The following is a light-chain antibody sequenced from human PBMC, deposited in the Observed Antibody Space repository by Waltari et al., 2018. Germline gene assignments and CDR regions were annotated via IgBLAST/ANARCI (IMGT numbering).Light chain of an antibody. V-gene: IGKV3-15*01. J-gene: IGKJ5*01. CDR1: QSVSSN. Sequence: EIVLKQSPASLSGSPGEIATLYCRASQSVSSNLAWYQQKPGQPPRLLISGASTRAAGIPARFSGSGSATEFILTISSLQSEDFAVYYCHQYNNWPPITFGQGTRLEIK. CDR3: HQYNNWPPIT. CDR2: GAS.